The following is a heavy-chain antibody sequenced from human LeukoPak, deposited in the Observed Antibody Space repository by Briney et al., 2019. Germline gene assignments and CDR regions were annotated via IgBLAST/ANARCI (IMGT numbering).Heavy chain of an antibody. J-gene: IGHJ4*02. CDR2: ISGSGDST. D-gene: IGHD2-15*01. CDR1: GFTFSTYA. V-gene: IGHV3-23*01. Sequence: GGSLRLSCAASGFTFSTYAVNWVRQAPGKGLEWVSTISGSGDSTYYADSVKGRFTISRDNSKNTLYLQMNSLRAEDTAVYYCASSVVAATGYFDYWGQGTLVTVSS. CDR3: ASSVVAATGYFDY.